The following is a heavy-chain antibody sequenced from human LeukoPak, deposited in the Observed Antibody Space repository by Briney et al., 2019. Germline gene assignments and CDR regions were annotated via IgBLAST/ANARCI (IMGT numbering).Heavy chain of an antibody. D-gene: IGHD3-10*01. V-gene: IGHV4-39*01. J-gene: IGHJ6*02. CDR3: ARQGPHYYGSGSYHPHLYYYYGMDV. CDR1: GGSISSSSYY. Sequence: ASETLSLTCTVSGGSISSSSYYWGWIRQPPGKGLEWIGSIYYSGSTYYNPSLKSRVTISVDTSKNQFSLKLSSVTAADTAVYYCARQGPHYYGSGSYHPHLYYYYGMDVWGQGTTVTVSS. CDR2: IYYSGST.